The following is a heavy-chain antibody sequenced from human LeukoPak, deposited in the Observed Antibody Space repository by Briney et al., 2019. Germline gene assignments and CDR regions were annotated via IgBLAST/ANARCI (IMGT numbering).Heavy chain of an antibody. Sequence: ASVKVSCKASGGTSSSYAISWVRQAPGQGLEWMGGIIPIFGTANYAQKFQGRVTITADESTSTAYMELSSLRSEDTAVYYCARDREDTAGENYFDYWGQGTLVTVSS. CDR2: IIPIFGTA. CDR1: GGTSSSYA. CDR3: ARDREDTAGENYFDY. D-gene: IGHD5-18*01. V-gene: IGHV1-69*01. J-gene: IGHJ4*02.